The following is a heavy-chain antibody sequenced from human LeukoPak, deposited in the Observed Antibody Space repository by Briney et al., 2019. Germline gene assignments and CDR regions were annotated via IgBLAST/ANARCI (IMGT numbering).Heavy chain of an antibody. V-gene: IGHV3-73*01. CDR1: GFTFSGSA. CDR3: TRLEEVPAIVRAFDI. Sequence: GGSLRLSCAASGFTFSGSAVHWVRQASGKGLEWVGRIRIKANSYATAYAASVKGRFTISRDDSKNTAFLQMNSLKTEDMAVYYCTRLEEVPAIVRAFDIWGQGTMVTVAS. J-gene: IGHJ3*02. CDR2: IRIKANSYAT. D-gene: IGHD3-16*02.